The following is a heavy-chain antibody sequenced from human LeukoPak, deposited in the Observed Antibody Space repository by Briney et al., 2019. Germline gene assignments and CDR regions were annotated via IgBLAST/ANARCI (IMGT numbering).Heavy chain of an antibody. V-gene: IGHV4-61*02. CDR1: GGSISSGSYY. D-gene: IGHD2-2*02. J-gene: IGHJ5*02. CDR3: ARDRGRGYCSSTSCYTPPNWFDP. Sequence: KPSQTLSLTCTVSGGSISSGSYYWSWIRQPAGKGLEWIGRIYTSGSTNYNPSLKSRVTISVDTSKNQFSLKLSSVTAADTAVYYCARDRGRGYCSSTSCYTPPNWFDPWGHGTLVTVSS. CDR2: IYTSGST.